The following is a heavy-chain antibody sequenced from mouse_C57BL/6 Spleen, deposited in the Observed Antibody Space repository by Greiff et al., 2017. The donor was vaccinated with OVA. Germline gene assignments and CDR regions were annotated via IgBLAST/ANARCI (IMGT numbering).Heavy chain of an antibody. CDR3: TRRLRLPYYYAMDY. CDR2: IRNKANNHAT. D-gene: IGHD3-2*02. CDR1: GFTFSDAW. V-gene: IGHV6-6*01. Sequence: EVQLQQSGGGLVQPGGSMKLSCAASGFTFSDAWMDWVRQSPEKGLEWVAEIRNKANNHATYYAESVKGRFTISRDDSKSSVYLQMNSLRAEDTGIYYCTRRLRLPYYYAMDYWGQGTSVTVSS. J-gene: IGHJ4*01.